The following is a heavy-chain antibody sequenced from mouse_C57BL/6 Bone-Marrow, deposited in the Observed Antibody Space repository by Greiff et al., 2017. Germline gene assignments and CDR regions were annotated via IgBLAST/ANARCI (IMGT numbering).Heavy chain of an antibody. CDR2: ISSGSSTI. CDR3: ARGYYVDY. CDR1: GFTFSDYG. Sequence: EVKVVESGGGLVKPGGSLKLSCAASGFTFSDYGMHWVRQAPEKGLEWVAYISSGSSTIYYADTVKGRFTISRDNAKNTLFLQITSLRSEDTAMYYCARGYYVDYWGQGTTLTVSS. V-gene: IGHV5-17*01. J-gene: IGHJ2*01.